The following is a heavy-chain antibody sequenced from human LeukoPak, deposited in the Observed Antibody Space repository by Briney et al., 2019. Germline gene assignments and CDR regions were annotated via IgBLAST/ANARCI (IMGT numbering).Heavy chain of an antibody. J-gene: IGHJ5*02. V-gene: IGHV3-53*03. CDR2: IYSGGST. CDR1: GGSFSGYY. CDR3: VISPYDFWSDYYLS. Sequence: PSETLSLTCAVNGGSFSGYYWSWIRQPPGKGLEWVSVIYSGGSTYYADSVKGRFTISRDNAKKSLYLQMTSLRVEDTALYYCVISPYDFWSDYYLSWGQGTLVTVSS. D-gene: IGHD3-3*01.